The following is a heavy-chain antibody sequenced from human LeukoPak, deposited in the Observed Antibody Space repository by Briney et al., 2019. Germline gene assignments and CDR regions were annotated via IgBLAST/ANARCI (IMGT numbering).Heavy chain of an antibody. D-gene: IGHD6-25*01. J-gene: IGHJ4*02. CDR2: IIVSGTT. Sequence: GGSLRLSCAASGFAFSSFSMTWVRQAPGKGLEWVSSIIVSGTTYYADSVKGRFTISRDSFRGTLFLQMDSLRVEDTAVYFCAKGSVGNADFASWGQGALVTVSS. CDR3: AKGSVGNADFAS. V-gene: IGHV3-23*01. CDR1: GFAFSSFS.